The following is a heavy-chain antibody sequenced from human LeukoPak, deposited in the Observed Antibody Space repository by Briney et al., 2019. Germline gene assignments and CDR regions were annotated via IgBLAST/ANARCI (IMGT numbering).Heavy chain of an antibody. J-gene: IGHJ4*02. CDR2: INPNSGGT. D-gene: IGHD3-22*01. CDR1: GYTFTGYY. Sequence: ASVKVSCKASGYTFTGYYMHWVRQAPGQGLEWMGWINPNSGGTNYAQKFQGWVTMTRDTSISTAYMELRSLRSDDTAVYYCARRPGGYYDSSGYYFLDYWGQGTLVTVSS. CDR3: ARRPGGYYDSSGYYFLDY. V-gene: IGHV1-2*04.